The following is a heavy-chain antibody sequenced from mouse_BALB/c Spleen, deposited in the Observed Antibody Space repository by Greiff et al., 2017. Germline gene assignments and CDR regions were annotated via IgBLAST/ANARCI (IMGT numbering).Heavy chain of an antibody. CDR2: ISSGGGST. Sequence: EVHLVESGGGLVKPGGSLKLSCAASGFAFSSYDMSWVRQTPEKRLEWVAYISSGGGSTYYPDTVKGRFTISRDNAKNTLYLQMSSLKSEDTAMYYCARRYYYFDYWGQGTTLTVSS. J-gene: IGHJ2*01. CDR1: GFAFSSYD. CDR3: ARRYYYFDY. D-gene: IGHD2-14*01. V-gene: IGHV5-12-1*01.